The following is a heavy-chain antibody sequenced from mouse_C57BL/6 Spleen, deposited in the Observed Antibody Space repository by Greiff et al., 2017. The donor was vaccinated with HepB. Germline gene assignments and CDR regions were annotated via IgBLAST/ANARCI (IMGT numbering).Heavy chain of an antibody. V-gene: IGHV5-9*01. D-gene: IGHD1-1*01. CDR1: GFTFSSYT. Sequence: EVQVVESGGGLVKPGGSLKLSCAASGFTFSSYTMSWVRQTPEKRLEWVATISGGGGNTYYPDSVKGRFTISRDNAKNTLYLQMSSLRSEDTALYYCARDTTVVGGPHWYFDVWGTGTTVTVSS. CDR2: ISGGGGNT. J-gene: IGHJ1*03. CDR3: ARDTTVVGGPHWYFDV.